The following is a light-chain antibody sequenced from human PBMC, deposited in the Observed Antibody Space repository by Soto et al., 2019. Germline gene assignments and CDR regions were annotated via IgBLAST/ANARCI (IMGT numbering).Light chain of an antibody. CDR3: QQYGRLPLT. Sequence: RERATLSCRASQSVSSSYLAWYQQKPGQAPRLLIYDASSRATGIPDRFSGSGSGTDFTLTISRLEPEDFAVHYCQQYGRLPLTFGGGTKVDIK. CDR1: QSVSSSY. CDR2: DAS. J-gene: IGKJ4*01. V-gene: IGKV3-20*01.